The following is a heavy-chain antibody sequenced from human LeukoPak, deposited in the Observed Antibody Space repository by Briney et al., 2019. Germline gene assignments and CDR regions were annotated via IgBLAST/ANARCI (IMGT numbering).Heavy chain of an antibody. J-gene: IGHJ4*02. CDR2: IYYSGRT. CDR3: ASSGYDLGHDY. D-gene: IGHD5-12*01. Sequence: PSATLSLPCTVSGGSISSGGYYWSWLRQHPGKGLEWIGYIYYSGRTYYNPSLKGRVTISVDTSKNQFSLKLSSVTAADTAVYYCASSGYDLGHDYWGQGTLVTVSS. V-gene: IGHV4-31*03. CDR1: GGSISSGGYY.